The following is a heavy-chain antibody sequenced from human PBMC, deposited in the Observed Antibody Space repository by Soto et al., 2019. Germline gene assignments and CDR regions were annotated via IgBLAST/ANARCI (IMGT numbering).Heavy chain of an antibody. CDR2: ITYDGSNK. V-gene: IGHV3-30-3*01. Sequence: GGSLRLSCAASGFTFSNYVMNWVRQAPGKGLEWVAVITYDGSNKYYADSVKGRSTISRDNSKNTLYLQMNSLRAGDTAVYYCARDYYRFNSGYGFSMDVWGQGTTVTVSS. CDR3: ARDYYRFNSGYGFSMDV. J-gene: IGHJ6*02. CDR1: GFTFSNYV. D-gene: IGHD5-12*01.